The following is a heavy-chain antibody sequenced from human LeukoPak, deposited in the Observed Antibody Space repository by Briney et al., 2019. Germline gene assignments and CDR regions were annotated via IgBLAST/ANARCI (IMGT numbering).Heavy chain of an antibody. CDR1: GYTFTDYS. CDR3: AKVTTLTMDY. Sequence: GASVKVSCKASGYTFTDYSIHWVRQAPGQGLEWMGWVTPKNGDTSYTPKFQGRVTMTRDTSITTAYMELSRLRSDDTAIYYCAKVTTLTMDYWGQGTLVTVSS. D-gene: IGHD4-11*01. CDR2: VTPKNGDT. J-gene: IGHJ4*02. V-gene: IGHV1-2*02.